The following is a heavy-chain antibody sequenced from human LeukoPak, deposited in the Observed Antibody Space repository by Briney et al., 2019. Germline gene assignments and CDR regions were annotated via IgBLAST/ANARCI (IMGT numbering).Heavy chain of an antibody. CDR1: GFTFTTYW. CDR3: ARAWQGGIAAAGTRIEGDY. V-gene: IGHV3-7*01. Sequence: GGSLRLSCERSGFTFTTYWMSWVRQAPGKGLEWVANIKQDGSEKNYVDSVKGRFTISRDNAENSLFLQMNSLRVEDTAVYYCARAWQGGIAAAGTRIEGDYWGQGTLVAVSS. J-gene: IGHJ4*02. CDR2: IKQDGSEK. D-gene: IGHD6-13*01.